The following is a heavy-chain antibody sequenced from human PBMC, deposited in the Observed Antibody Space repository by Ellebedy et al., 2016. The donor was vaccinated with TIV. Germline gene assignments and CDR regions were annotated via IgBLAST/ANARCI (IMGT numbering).Heavy chain of an antibody. D-gene: IGHD1-1*01. J-gene: IGHJ4*02. CDR2: IYPGDYDT. V-gene: IGHV5-51*01. Sequence: GESLKISCKDSGNSFSSSWIGWVRQMPGKGLEWMAMIYPGDYDTRYSPSFRGHVTISADRSSSTAFLHWSSLKASDTAMYYCARVGSWNEYDYWGQGTRVTVSS. CDR3: ARVGSWNEYDY. CDR1: GNSFSSSW.